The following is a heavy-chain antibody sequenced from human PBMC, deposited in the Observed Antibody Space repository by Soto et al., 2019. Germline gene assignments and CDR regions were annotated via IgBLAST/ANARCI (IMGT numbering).Heavy chain of an antibody. Sequence: PGGSLRLSCAASGFTFSSYAMSWVRQDPGKGLEWVSVIISSGVTTYYADSVKGRFTVSRDNPRNTLYLQMKSLRAEDTAVYYCTKNRYSSSPYYKDVWGKGTTVTVSS. CDR2: IISSGVTT. J-gene: IGHJ6*03. V-gene: IGHV3-23*01. CDR1: GFTFSSYA. D-gene: IGHD6-6*01. CDR3: TKNRYSSSPYYKDV.